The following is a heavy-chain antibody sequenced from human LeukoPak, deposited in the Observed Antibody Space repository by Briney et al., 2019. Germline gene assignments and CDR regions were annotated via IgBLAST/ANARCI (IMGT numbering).Heavy chain of an antibody. Sequence: GGSLRLSCEASGLSFTNYAMMWVRQAPGKGLQWISTLTGYGGAYYADSGEGRFIISRDISKNTMFLQMYSLRAEDTAVYYCAKGAAAGKVDWFDPWGQGTLVAVSS. D-gene: IGHD6-13*01. CDR2: LTGYGGA. V-gene: IGHV3-23*01. J-gene: IGHJ5*02. CDR3: AKGAAAGKVDWFDP. CDR1: GLSFTNYA.